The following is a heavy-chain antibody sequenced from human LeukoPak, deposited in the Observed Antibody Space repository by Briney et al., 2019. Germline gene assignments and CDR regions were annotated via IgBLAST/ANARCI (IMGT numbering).Heavy chain of an antibody. D-gene: IGHD3-22*01. CDR2: IYYGGST. CDR1: GGSISSHC. CDR3: ARGPHYYDSSGYYCVGFDY. Sequence: SQTLSPTRTVSGGSISSHCCGSIRQHPGKGLGWIGYIYYGGSTNYNPSLKSRVTISVDTSKNQFSLKLSSVTAADTAVYYCARGPHYYDSSGYYCVGFDYGGQGTLVTVSS. V-gene: IGHV4-59*11. J-gene: IGHJ4*02.